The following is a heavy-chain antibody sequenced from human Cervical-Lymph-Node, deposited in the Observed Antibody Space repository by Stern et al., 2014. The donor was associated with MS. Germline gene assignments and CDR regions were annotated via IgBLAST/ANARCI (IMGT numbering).Heavy chain of an antibody. CDR1: GGTFSSYA. V-gene: IGHV1-69*01. Sequence: VQLVESGAEVKKPGSSVKVSCKASGGTFSSYAISWGRLAHGQGHEWMGGVITIFGTENYERRFQGRVTITEDEYTSPAYMELSSLRSEDTAVYYCARGELKEGLVRGMDVWGQGTTVTVSS. D-gene: IGHD1-26*01. CDR2: VITIFGTE. CDR3: ARGELKEGLVRGMDV. J-gene: IGHJ6*02.